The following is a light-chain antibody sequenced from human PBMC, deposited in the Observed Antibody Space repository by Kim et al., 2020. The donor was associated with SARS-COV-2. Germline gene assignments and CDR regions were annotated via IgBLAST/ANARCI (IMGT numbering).Light chain of an antibody. CDR1: AANVATAA. V-gene: IGLV1-44*01. CDR3: ASWDDSLNAWV. Sequence: GQRVDSSCSGSAANVATAAVNWYQQFPGTAPKLLSYLENRRPSGVPDRFSGSRSGTTASLAISDLRSEDEADYHCASWDDSLNAWVFGGGTKLTVL. J-gene: IGLJ3*02. CDR2: LEN.